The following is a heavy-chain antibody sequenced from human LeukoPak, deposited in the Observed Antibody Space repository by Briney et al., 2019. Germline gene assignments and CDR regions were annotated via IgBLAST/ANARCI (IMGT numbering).Heavy chain of an antibody. V-gene: IGHV4-39*07. CDR3: AREVSGSYLLDY. Sequence: SETLSLTCTVSGDSISSNTYYWGWIRQPPGKGLEWIGSIYYSGSTYYNPSLKSRVTISVDTSKNQFSLKLSSVTAADTAVYYCAREVSGSYLLDYWGQGTLVTVSS. CDR1: GDSISSNTYY. J-gene: IGHJ4*02. CDR2: IYYSGST. D-gene: IGHD1-26*01.